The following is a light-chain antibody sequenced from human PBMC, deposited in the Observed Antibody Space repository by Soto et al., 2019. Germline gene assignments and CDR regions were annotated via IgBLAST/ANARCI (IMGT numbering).Light chain of an antibody. CDR2: GAS. CDR3: QQYGSSPT. CDR1: QSVSSSY. V-gene: IGKV3-20*01. Sequence: EIVLTQSPGTLSLSPGERATLSCRASQSVSSSYLAWYQQKPGQAPRLLIYGASSRATGILDRFSGSGSGTDFTLTISRLEPEEFAVYYCQQYGSSPTFCQGTRLQIK. J-gene: IGKJ5*01.